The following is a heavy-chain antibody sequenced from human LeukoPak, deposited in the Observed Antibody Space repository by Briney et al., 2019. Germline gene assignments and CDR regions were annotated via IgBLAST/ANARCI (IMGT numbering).Heavy chain of an antibody. J-gene: IGHJ5*02. CDR1: GGSISSYY. V-gene: IGHV4-4*07. CDR2: IYTSGST. Sequence: PSETLSLTCTVSGGSISSYYWSWIRQPAGKGLEWIGRIYTSGSTNYNPSLKSRVTMSVDTSKNQFSLKLSSVTAADTAVYYCARDGLVSSGCRAGCVDPWGQGTLVTVSS. CDR3: ARDGLVSSGCRAGCVDP. D-gene: IGHD6-19*01.